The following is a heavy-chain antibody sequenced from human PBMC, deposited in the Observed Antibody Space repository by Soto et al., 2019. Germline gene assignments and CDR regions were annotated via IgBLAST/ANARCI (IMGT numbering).Heavy chain of an antibody. CDR1: GGTFSSYT. CDR3: ARDLKGIVATIKHYYYMDV. CDR2: IIPILGIA. J-gene: IGHJ6*03. Sequence: AASVKVSCKASGGTFSSYTISWVRQAPGQGLEWMGRIIPILGIANYAQKFQGRVTITADKSTSTAYMELSSLRSEDTAVYYCARDLKGIVATIKHYYYMDVWGKGTTVTVSS. V-gene: IGHV1-69*04. D-gene: IGHD5-12*01.